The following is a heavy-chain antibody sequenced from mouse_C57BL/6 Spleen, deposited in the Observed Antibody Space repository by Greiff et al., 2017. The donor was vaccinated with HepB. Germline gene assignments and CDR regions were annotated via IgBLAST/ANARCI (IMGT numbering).Heavy chain of an antibody. CDR3: ARRLDWYFDV. Sequence: DVMLVESGGGLVKPGGSLKLSCAASGFTFSDYGMHWVRQAPEKGLEWVAYISSGSSTIYYADTVKGRFTISRDNAKYTLFLQMTSLRSEDTAMYYCARRLDWYFDVWGTGTTVTVSS. CDR2: ISSGSSTI. V-gene: IGHV5-17*01. J-gene: IGHJ1*03. D-gene: IGHD4-1*01. CDR1: GFTFSDYG.